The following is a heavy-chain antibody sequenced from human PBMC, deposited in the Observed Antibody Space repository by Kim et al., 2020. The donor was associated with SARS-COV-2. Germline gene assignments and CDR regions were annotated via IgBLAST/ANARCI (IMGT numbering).Heavy chain of an antibody. Sequence: SETLSLTCTVSGGFINNKNYYWDWIRQAPGKGLEWIGRIFYSGKTSYSPSLRSRVTISVNTSKNQFSLQLTSVTAADTAVYYCAAFSQQLVRLSFDDWGQGSLVIVSS. D-gene: IGHD1-1*01. V-gene: IGHV4-39*01. J-gene: IGHJ4*02. CDR3: AAFSQQLVRLSFDD. CDR1: GGFINNKNYY. CDR2: IFYSGKT.